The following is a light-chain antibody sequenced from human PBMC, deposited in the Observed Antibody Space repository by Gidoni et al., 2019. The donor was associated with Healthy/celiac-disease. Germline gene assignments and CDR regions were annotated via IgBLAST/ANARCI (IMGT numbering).Light chain of an antibody. CDR2: GAS. CDR1: QSVSSSY. J-gene: IGKJ4*01. Sequence: EIVLTQSPGTLSLPPGERATLSCRASQSVSSSYLAWYQQKPGQAPRLLIYGASSRATGIPDRFSGSGSGTDFTLTISRLEPEDFAVYYCQQYGSSPALTFGGGTKVEIK. CDR3: QQYGSSPALT. V-gene: IGKV3-20*01.